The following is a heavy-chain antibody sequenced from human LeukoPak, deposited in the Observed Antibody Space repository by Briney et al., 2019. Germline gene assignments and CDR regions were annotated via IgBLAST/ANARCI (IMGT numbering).Heavy chain of an antibody. D-gene: IGHD3-22*01. CDR3: ARDEHQYYSESSGRFDY. J-gene: IGHJ4*02. CDR2: IKQDGSEK. V-gene: IGHV3-7*04. Sequence: GGSLRLSCVASGFTFSFYWMGWVRQAPGKGLEWVANIKQDGSEKYYVDSARGRFTISRDNAKNSLYLQMNSLRAEDTAVYYCARDEHQYYSESSGRFDYWGQGTLVTASS. CDR1: GFTFSFYW.